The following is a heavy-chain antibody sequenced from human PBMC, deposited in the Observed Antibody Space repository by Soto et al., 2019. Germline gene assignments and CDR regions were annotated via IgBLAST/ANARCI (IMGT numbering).Heavy chain of an antibody. D-gene: IGHD2-2*01. Sequence: ASVKVSCKTSGYTFSNYGITWVRQAPGQPLEWLGWISLYSDGTNYAQKFQGRVSMTTDTSTTTAYMELRGLRSDDTAVYYCARVVPGAEAWFGPWGQGTLVTVSS. J-gene: IGHJ5*02. CDR3: ARVVPGAEAWFGP. V-gene: IGHV1-18*01. CDR1: GYTFSNYG. CDR2: ISLYSDGT.